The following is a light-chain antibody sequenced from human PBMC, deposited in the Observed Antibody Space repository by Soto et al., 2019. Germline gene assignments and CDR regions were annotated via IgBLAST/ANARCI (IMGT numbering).Light chain of an antibody. CDR1: RSNIGRNS. CDR3: AVWDNSLNGVA. Sequence: QSVLTQAPSASGAPGQRVTISCSGGRSNIGRNSANWYQQLPGTAPKLLMYRNDVRPSGVPDRFTGSKSGTSASLAISGLRSEDEADYYCAVWDNSLNGVAFGGGTKLTVL. J-gene: IGLJ2*01. CDR2: RND. V-gene: IGLV1-47*01.